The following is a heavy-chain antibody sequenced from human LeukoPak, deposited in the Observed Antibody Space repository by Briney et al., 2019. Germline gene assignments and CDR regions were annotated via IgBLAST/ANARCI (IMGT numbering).Heavy chain of an antibody. CDR1: GFTFSSYG. V-gene: IGHV3-30*18. CDR3: AKDPGWELPRGDAFDI. J-gene: IGHJ3*02. D-gene: IGHD1-26*01. CDR2: ISYDGSNK. Sequence: GGSLRLSCAASGFTFSSYGMHWVRQAPGKGLEWVAVISYDGSNKYYADSVKGRFTISRDNSKNTLYLQMNSLRAEDTAVYYCAKDPGWELPRGDAFDIWGQGTMVTVSS.